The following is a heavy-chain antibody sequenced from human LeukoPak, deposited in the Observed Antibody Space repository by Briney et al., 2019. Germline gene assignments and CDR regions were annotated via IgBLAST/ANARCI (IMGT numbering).Heavy chain of an antibody. V-gene: IGHV3-21*01. CDR1: GFTFSSYS. D-gene: IGHD5-18*01. J-gene: IGHJ4*02. CDR2: ISSSSSYI. Sequence: PGGSLRLSCAASGFTFSSYSMNWVRQAPGKGLEWVSSISSSSSYIYYADSVKGRFTISRDNAKNSLYLQMNSLRAEDTAVYYCARDGRGGSYGYPYWGQGTLVTVSS. CDR3: ARDGRGGSYGYPY.